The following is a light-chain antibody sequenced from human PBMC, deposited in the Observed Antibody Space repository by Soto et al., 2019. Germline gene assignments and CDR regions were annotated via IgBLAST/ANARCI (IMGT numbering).Light chain of an antibody. Sequence: QSVLTQPASVSGSPGQSITISCTGTNNDVGGFNYVSWYQHDPGNAPKLIIYDVTNRPSGVSNRFSGSKSGNTASLTISGHQAEDAADYYCSSYATGSTDLVFGGGTKLTVL. CDR2: DVT. CDR1: NNDVGGFNY. J-gene: IGLJ2*01. CDR3: SSYATGSTDLV. V-gene: IGLV2-14*03.